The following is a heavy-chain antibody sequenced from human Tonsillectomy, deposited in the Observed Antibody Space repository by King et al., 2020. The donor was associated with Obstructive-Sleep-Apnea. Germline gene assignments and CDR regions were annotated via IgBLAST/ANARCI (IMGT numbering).Heavy chain of an antibody. CDR3: SREFDGVSARYEVARNYYYYGMVV. CDR1: GYTFTSYY. D-gene: IGHD2-8*01. V-gene: IGHV1-46*01. Sequence: QRGEAGDEVKKPGAAVKVSCKASGYTFTSYYMHGVRQAPGQGLERRGIINPSGGSTSYAQKFQGRVTMTRDTSTSTVYMEQSSRRAEDTGWYYGSREFDGVSARYEVARNYYYYGMVVWGQGTTVTVSS. CDR2: INPSGGST. J-gene: IGHJ6*02.